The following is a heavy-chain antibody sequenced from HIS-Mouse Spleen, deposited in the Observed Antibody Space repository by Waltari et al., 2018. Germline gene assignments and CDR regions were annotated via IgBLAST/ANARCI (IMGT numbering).Heavy chain of an antibody. D-gene: IGHD4-17*01. J-gene: IGHJ4*02. CDR3: ARGRSPATVTIGYYFDY. CDR2: INHSGST. V-gene: IGHV4-34*01. Sequence: QVQLQQWGAGLLKPSETLSLTCAVDGGSFSGYYWSCSRQPLGKGLEWLGEINHSGSTNYNPSLKSRVTISVDTSKNQFSLKLSSVTAADTAVYYCARGRSPATVTIGYYFDYWGQGTLVTVSS. CDR1: GGSFSGYY.